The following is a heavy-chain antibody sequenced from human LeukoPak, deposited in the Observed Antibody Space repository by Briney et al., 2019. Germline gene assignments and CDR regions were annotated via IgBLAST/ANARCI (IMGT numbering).Heavy chain of an antibody. Sequence: SETLSLTCAVYGGSFSGYYWSWIRQPPGKGLEWIGEINHSGSTNYNPSLKSRVTISVDTSKNQFSLKLSSVTAADTAVYYCARAGYSSSWNPNWFDPWGKGTLVTVSS. V-gene: IGHV4-34*01. CDR2: INHSGST. CDR1: GGSFSGYY. D-gene: IGHD6-13*01. CDR3: ARAGYSSSWNPNWFDP. J-gene: IGHJ5*02.